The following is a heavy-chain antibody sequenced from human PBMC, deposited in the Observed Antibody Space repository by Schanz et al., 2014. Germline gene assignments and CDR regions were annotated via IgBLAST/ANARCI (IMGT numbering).Heavy chain of an antibody. D-gene: IGHD3-22*01. Sequence: QVQLVQSGAEVKKPGSSVKVSCKASGGTFSSYAFSWVRQAPGQGLEWMGKIIPILGMENYAQKFQGRVTITADIPTSTAYMALRSLRSDDTAVYYCARDIKYHYDTSGPVGAFDIWGQGTVVTVSS. J-gene: IGHJ3*02. CDR3: ARDIKYHYDTSGPVGAFDI. CDR1: GGTFSSYA. V-gene: IGHV1-69*04. CDR2: IIPILGME.